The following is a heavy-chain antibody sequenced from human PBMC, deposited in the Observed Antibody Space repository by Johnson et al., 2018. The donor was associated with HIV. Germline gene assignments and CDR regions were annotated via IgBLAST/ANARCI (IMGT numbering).Heavy chain of an antibody. CDR1: GFTVSSNY. CDR2: IYSGDST. V-gene: IGHV3-66*01. D-gene: IGHD3/OR15-3a*01. J-gene: IGHJ3*02. CDR3: AKGFFELDDAFDI. Sequence: VQLVESGGGLVQPGGSLRLSCAASGFTVSSNYMSWVRQAPGKGLEWVSVIYSGDSTYYADSVKGRFIISRDNSKNTLYLQMNSLRAEDTAVYYCAKGFFELDDAFDIWGQGTMVTVSS.